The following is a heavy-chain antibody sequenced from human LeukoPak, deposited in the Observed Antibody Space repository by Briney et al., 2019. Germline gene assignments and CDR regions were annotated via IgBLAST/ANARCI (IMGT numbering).Heavy chain of an antibody. V-gene: IGHV3-30-3*01. Sequence: GRSLRLSCAASGFTFSSYAMHWVRQAPGKGLEWVAVISYDGSNKYYADSVKGRFTISRDNSRNTVYLQMSSLRSDDTAIYYCAKTLDGFWPQFDFWGQGTLLTVSS. D-gene: IGHD5-24*01. CDR1: GFTFSSYA. J-gene: IGHJ4*02. CDR2: ISYDGSNK. CDR3: AKTLDGFWPQFDF.